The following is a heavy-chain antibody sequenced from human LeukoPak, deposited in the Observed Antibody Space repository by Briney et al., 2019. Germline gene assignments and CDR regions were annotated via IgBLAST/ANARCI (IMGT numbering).Heavy chain of an antibody. Sequence: PGGSLRLSCAASGFTFSSSGMHWVRQAPGKGLEWVAFVSYDGGKKYYADSVKGRFTISRDNSKNTLYLQMNSLRAEDTAVYYCAKPAYCGGDCYSSPFQHWRQGTLVTVSS. D-gene: IGHD2-21*02. V-gene: IGHV3-30*18. J-gene: IGHJ1*01. CDR1: GFTFSSSG. CDR3: AKPAYCGGDCYSSPFQH. CDR2: VSYDGGKK.